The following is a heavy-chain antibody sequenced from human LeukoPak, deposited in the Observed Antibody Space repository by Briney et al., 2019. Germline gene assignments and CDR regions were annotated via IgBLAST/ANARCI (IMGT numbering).Heavy chain of an antibody. J-gene: IGHJ5*02. CDR2: ISPYNGNT. D-gene: IGHD6-13*01. CDR1: GYTFTSYG. V-gene: IGHV1-18*01. CDR3: AREASSSWPNWFDP. Sequence: ASVKVSCKASGYTFTSYGISWVRQAPGQGLEWMGWISPYNGNTKYPQRFQGRVTMTTDTSTSTTYMELRSLRLDDTAVYYCAREASSSWPNWFDPWGQGTLVTLSS.